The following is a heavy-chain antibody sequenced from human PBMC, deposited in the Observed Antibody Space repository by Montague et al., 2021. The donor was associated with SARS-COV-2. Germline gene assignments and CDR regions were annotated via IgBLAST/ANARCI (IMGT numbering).Heavy chain of an antibody. V-gene: IGHV4-34*01. D-gene: IGHD3/OR15-3a*01. J-gene: IGHJ4*02. CDR3: ARGVYSRVIFVVSSRYYFDY. CDR2: VSHPGSA. CDR1: TEAFSGYY. Sequence: SETLSLTCAVYTEAFSGYYWTWIRQPPGKGLVWIGEVSHPGSAKYNPSLNVRVTISLYTYTKQVSLRLTSVTAADTATYYCARGVYSRVIFVVSSRYYFDYWGQGNKVAVS.